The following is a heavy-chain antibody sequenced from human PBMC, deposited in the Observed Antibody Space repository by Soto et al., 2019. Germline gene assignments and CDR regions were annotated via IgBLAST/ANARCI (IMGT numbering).Heavy chain of an antibody. Sequence: GGSLRLSCAASGFTFSSYGMHWVRQAPGKGLEWVSVIYSGGSTYYADSVKGRFTISRDNSKNTLYLQMNSLRAEDTAVYYCARDGGEDYGSSRGAFDIWGQGTMVTVSS. D-gene: IGHD3-10*01. CDR3: ARDGGEDYGSSRGAFDI. CDR2: IYSGGST. V-gene: IGHV3-66*01. CDR1: GFTFSSYG. J-gene: IGHJ3*02.